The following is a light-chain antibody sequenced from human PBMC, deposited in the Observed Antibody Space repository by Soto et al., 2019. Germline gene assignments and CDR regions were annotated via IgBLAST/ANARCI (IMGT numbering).Light chain of an antibody. J-gene: IGLJ1*01. V-gene: IGLV2-14*01. CDR2: EVS. CDR1: SSEVGGYDY. CDR3: SSYSISTAYL. Sequence: QSALTQPASVSGSPGQSITISCTGTSSEVGGYDYVSWYQLHPGKAPKLMVFEVSNRPSGVSYRFSGSESGNTASLTISGLQAEDEADYFCSSYSISTAYLFGTGTKVTVL.